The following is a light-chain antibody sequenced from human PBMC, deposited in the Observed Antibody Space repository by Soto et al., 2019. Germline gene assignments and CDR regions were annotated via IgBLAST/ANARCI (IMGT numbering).Light chain of an antibody. CDR2: DAS. V-gene: IGKV1-5*02. CDR1: QSISSW. CDR3: QQLYTLTFT. J-gene: IGKJ5*01. Sequence: DIKMTQSPSTMSASVGDRVTIICKASQSISSWLAWYQQKPGKDPKLLIYDASSLESGVPSRFSGSGSGTEFNLTISGLLTEDFAAYQCQQLYTLTFTFGQGTRLEIK.